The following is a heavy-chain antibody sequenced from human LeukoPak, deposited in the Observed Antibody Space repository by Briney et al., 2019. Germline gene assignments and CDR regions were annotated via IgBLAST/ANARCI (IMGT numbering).Heavy chain of an antibody. V-gene: IGHV1-69*05. CDR1: GGTFSSYA. J-gene: IGHJ4*02. Sequence: SVKVSCKASGGTFSSYAISWVRQAPGQGLEWMGGIIPIFGTANYAQKLQGRVTMTTDTSTSTAYMELRSLRSDDTAVYYCAREDYFDCWGQGTLVTVSS. CDR2: IIPIFGTA. CDR3: AREDYFDC.